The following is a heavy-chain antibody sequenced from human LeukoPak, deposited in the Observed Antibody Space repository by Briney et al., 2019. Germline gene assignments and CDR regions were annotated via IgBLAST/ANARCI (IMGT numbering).Heavy chain of an antibody. V-gene: IGHV3-30-3*01. CDR1: GFTFSSYA. CDR3: ARDRAAADSYYYYGMDV. D-gene: IGHD6-13*01. Sequence: GGSLRLSCAASGFTFSSYAMHWVRQAPGKGLEWVAVISYDGSNKYYADSVKGRFTISRDNSKNTLYLQMNSLRAEDTAVYYCARDRAAADSYYYYGMDVWGQGTTVTVSS. CDR2: ISYDGSNK. J-gene: IGHJ6*02.